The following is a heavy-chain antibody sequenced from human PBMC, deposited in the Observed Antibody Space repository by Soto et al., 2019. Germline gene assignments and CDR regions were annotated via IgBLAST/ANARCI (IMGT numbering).Heavy chain of an antibody. V-gene: IGHV4-59*08. J-gene: IGHJ6*03. Sequence: PSETLSLTCSVSGGSISGFYWTWIRQPPGKGLEWIGYIYYSGNINYNPSLKSRVTISADTSKSQFSLKLNSVTAADTAVYYCARRVAISADYYFYIDVWGKGTTVTVSS. CDR3: ARRVAISADYYFYIDV. CDR1: GGSISGFY. CDR2: IYYSGNI.